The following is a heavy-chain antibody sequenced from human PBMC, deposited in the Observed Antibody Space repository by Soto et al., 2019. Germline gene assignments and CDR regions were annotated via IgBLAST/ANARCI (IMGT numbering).Heavy chain of an antibody. V-gene: IGHV5-51*07. D-gene: IGHD3-10*01. CDR1: RYSSANYW. J-gene: IGHJ6*02. Sequence: GASLKISCAGSRYSSANYWIAWVHQRPGKGLEWVGVIYPGDSDTRYSPSFRGQVTISADKSISHVYLQWSSLKASDTAMYYCARNRLRQYYYGMDIWGQGTTVTVSS. CDR3: ARNRLRQYYYGMDI. CDR2: IYPGDSDT.